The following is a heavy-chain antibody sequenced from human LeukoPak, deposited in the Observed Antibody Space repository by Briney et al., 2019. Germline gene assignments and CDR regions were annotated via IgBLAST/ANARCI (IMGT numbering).Heavy chain of an antibody. D-gene: IGHD2-2*01. CDR1: GFTFSSYA. J-gene: IGHJ6*03. Sequence: GGSLRLSCAASGFTFSSYAMSWVRQAPGKGLEWVSAISGSGGSTYYADSVKDRFTSSRDNSKNTLYLQMNSLRAEDTAVYYCAGRYCSSTSCFYYYYYMDVWGKGSTVTVSS. CDR3: AGRYCSSTSCFYYYYYMDV. V-gene: IGHV3-23*01. CDR2: ISGSGGST.